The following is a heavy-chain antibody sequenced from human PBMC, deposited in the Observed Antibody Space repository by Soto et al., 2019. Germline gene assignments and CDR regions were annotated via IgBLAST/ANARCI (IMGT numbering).Heavy chain of an antibody. J-gene: IGHJ6*02. CDR1: GYTFTSYA. Sequence: ASVKVSCKASGYTFTSYAMHWVRQAPGQSLEWMGWINAGNGNTKYSQKFQGRVTITRDTSASTAYMELSSLRSEDTAVYYCASASGSYLFDYYYGMDVWGQGTTVTVSS. V-gene: IGHV1-3*01. D-gene: IGHD1-26*01. CDR3: ASASGSYLFDYYYGMDV. CDR2: INAGNGNT.